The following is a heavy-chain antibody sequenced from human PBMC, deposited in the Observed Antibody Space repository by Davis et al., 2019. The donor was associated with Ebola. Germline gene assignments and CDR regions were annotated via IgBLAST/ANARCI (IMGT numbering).Heavy chain of an antibody. V-gene: IGHV3-33*01. J-gene: IGHJ4*02. CDR2: IWFDGSEK. D-gene: IGHD5-18*01. Sequence: GESLKISCTASGFTFSSYAMHWVRQAPGKGLEWVAVIWFDGSEKFHANSVKGRFTISRDNSKNTLYLQMNSLRPEDTAVYYCARERGGYSYGLFDYWGQGALVTVSS. CDR3: ARERGGYSYGLFDY. CDR1: GFTFSSYA.